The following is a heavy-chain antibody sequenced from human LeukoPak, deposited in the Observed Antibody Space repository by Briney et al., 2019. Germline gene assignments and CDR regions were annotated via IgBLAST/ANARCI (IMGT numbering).Heavy chain of an antibody. Sequence: ASVKVSCKASGYTFTAYYMHWVRQAPGQGLEYMGWINTNSGGTNYAQKCQGRVTMTRDTSISTAYMELSRLRSDDTAVYYCARGNEGYCSGGSCYVGAWFDPWGQGTRVTVSS. J-gene: IGHJ5*02. D-gene: IGHD2-15*01. CDR3: ARGNEGYCSGGSCYVGAWFDP. CDR1: GYTFTAYY. V-gene: IGHV1-2*02. CDR2: INTNSGGT.